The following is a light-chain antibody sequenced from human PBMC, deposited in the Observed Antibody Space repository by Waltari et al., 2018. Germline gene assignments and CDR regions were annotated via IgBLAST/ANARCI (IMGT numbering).Light chain of an antibody. V-gene: IGLV2-14*03. Sequence: QSALTQPASVSGSPGQSITISCSGIGSGVGASDFVSWFQLHPGKAPQVIIYDVTNRPAGVSDRFSASKSADTAYLTISGLQPEDEGDYYCSSQTLDGVVLFGGGTKLTVL. CDR2: DVT. CDR1: GSGVGASDF. J-gene: IGLJ2*01. CDR3: SSQTLDGVVL.